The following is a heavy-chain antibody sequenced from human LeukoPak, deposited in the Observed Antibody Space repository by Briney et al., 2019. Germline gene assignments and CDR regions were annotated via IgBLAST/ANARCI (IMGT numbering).Heavy chain of an antibody. J-gene: IGHJ4*02. V-gene: IGHV3-74*01. CDR2: INSDGSST. CDR3: ASSNPHYSDSSGYLNY. D-gene: IGHD3-22*01. Sequence: PGGSLRLSCAASGFTFSSYWMHWVRQAPGKGLVWVSRINSDGSSTSYADSEKGRFTISRDNAKNTLYLQMNSLRAEDTAVYYCASSNPHYSDSSGYLNYWGQGTLVTVSS. CDR1: GFTFSSYW.